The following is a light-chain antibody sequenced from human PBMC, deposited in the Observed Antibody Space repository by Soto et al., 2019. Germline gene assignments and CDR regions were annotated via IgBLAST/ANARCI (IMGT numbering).Light chain of an antibody. V-gene: IGLV2-8*01. CDR1: SSDVGGYNS. CDR3: SSYAGSKNLV. J-gene: IGLJ2*01. Sequence: QSVLTQPPSASGSPGQSVTISCTGTSSDVGGYNSVSWYQQHPGKAPKLMIYEVNKRPSGVPDRFSASKSDSTASLTVSGLQAEDEALYYCSSYAGSKNLVFGGGTKLTVL. CDR2: EVN.